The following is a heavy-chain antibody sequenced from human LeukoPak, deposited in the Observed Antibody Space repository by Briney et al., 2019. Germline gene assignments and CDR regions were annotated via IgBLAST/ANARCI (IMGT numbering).Heavy chain of an antibody. J-gene: IGHJ4*02. CDR1: GFSLSTTGVG. CDR2: IYWDADK. D-gene: IGHD4-23*01. Sequence: SGPTLVKPTQTLKLTCTFSGFSLSTTGVGVGWIRQPPGKALEWLALIYWDADKRYNSSLKRRLTIIKDTSKNQVVLTLTDLDPLHTATYYCAYTSTVVTPFDSWGQGILVTVSS. CDR3: AYTSTVVTPFDS. V-gene: IGHV2-5*02.